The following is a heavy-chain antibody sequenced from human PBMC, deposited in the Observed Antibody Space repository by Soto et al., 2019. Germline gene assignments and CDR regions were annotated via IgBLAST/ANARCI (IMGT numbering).Heavy chain of an antibody. CDR3: ARDIVVVVAADLVPIDV. V-gene: IGHV3-74*01. CDR1: GFTFSRYW. D-gene: IGHD2-15*01. J-gene: IGHJ6*03. Sequence: EVQLVESGGGLVQPGGSLRLYCAASGFTFSRYWMHWVRQVPGKGLVWVSRIKSDGTSTSDADSVKGRFTISRDNAKNTVYLQMNSLRAEDTAVYYCARDIVVVVAADLVPIDVLGKGTTVTVSS. CDR2: IKSDGTST.